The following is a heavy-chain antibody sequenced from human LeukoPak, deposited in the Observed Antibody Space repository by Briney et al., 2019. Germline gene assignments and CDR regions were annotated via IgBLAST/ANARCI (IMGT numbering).Heavy chain of an antibody. CDR2: VNPNNGVP. CDR3: AREVGYSSSYYGRFDP. Sequence: ASVKVSCKASGYTFTGYYTHWLRQTPGQGLEGRGRVNPNNGVPNYAQKFQGRVTMTRDPAISTFYMELSSLRSDDTAVYFCAREVGYSSSYYGRFDPWGQGTLVIVSS. V-gene: IGHV1-2*06. J-gene: IGHJ5*02. CDR1: GYTFTGYY. D-gene: IGHD2-2*01.